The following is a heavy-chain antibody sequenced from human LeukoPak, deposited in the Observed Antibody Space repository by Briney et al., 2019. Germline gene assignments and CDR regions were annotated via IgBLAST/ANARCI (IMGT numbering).Heavy chain of an antibody. CDR2: ISGSGGST. D-gene: IGHD1-26*01. J-gene: IGHJ6*02. Sequence: PGGSLRLSCAASGFTFSSCAMSWVRQAPGKGLEWVSAISGSGGSTYYADSVKGRFTISRDNSKNTLYLQMNSLRAEDTAVYYCAKVDGSYYYYYYGMDVWGQGTTVTVSS. CDR3: AKVDGSYYYYYYGMDV. V-gene: IGHV3-23*01. CDR1: GFTFSSCA.